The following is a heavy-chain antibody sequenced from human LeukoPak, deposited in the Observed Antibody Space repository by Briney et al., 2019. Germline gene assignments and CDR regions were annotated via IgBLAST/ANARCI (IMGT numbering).Heavy chain of an antibody. Sequence: PSETLSLTCAVYGGSFSGYYWSWIRQPPGKGLEWIGEINHSGSTNYNPSLKSRVTISVDKSKNQFSLKLSSVTAADTAVYYCARVQFNRDATALWYWGQGTLVTVSS. CDR3: ARVQFNRDATALWY. V-gene: IGHV4-34*01. CDR1: GGSFSGYY. CDR2: INHSGST. J-gene: IGHJ4*02. D-gene: IGHD3-10*01.